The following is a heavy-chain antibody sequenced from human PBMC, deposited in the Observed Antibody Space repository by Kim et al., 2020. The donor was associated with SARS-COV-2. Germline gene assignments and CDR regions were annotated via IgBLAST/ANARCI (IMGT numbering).Heavy chain of an antibody. CDR1: GFTFSSYG. Sequence: GGSLRLSCAASGFTFSSYGMHWVRQAPGKGLEWVAVISYDGSNKYYADSVKGRFTISRDNSKNTLYLQMNSLRAEDTAVYYCAKDGNRYCSGGSCPNYWGQGTLVTVSS. CDR2: ISYDGSNK. D-gene: IGHD2-15*01. V-gene: IGHV3-30*18. CDR3: AKDGNRYCSGGSCPNY. J-gene: IGHJ4*02.